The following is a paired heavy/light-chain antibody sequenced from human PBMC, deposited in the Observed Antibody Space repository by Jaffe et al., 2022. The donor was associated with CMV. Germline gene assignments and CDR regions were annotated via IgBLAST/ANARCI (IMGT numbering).Light chain of an antibody. Sequence: DIQLTQSPSFLSASVGDRVTITCRASQGISSYLAWYQQKPGKAPKLLIYAASTLQSGVPSRFSGSGSGTEFTLTISSLQPEDFATYYCQQLNSYLGTFGQGTKLEIK. V-gene: IGKV1-9*01. J-gene: IGKJ2*01. CDR3: QQLNSYLGT. CDR1: QGISSY. CDR2: AAS.
Heavy chain of an antibody. CDR2: IWYDGSNK. Sequence: QVQLVESGGGVVQPGRSLRLSCAASGFTFSSYGMHWVRQAPGKGLEWVAVIWYDGSNKYYADSVKGRFTISRDNSKNTLYLQMNSLRAEDTAVYYCARDYGGLHAYYYYYYMDVWGKGTTVTVSS. D-gene: IGHD4-17*01. CDR3: ARDYGGLHAYYYYYYMDV. V-gene: IGHV3-33*08. CDR1: GFTFSSYG. J-gene: IGHJ6*03.